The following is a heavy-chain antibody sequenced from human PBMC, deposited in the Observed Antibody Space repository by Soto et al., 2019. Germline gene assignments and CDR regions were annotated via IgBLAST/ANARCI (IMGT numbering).Heavy chain of an antibody. CDR3: ASLLKTAAASGLDGMDV. CDR1: GYTFTGYY. D-gene: IGHD6-13*01. J-gene: IGHJ6*02. V-gene: IGHV1-2*02. Sequence: ASVKVSCKASGYTFTGYYMHWVRQAPGQGLEWMGWINPNSGGTNYAQKFQGRVTMTRDTSISTAYMELSRLRSDDTAVYYCASLLKTAAASGLDGMDVWGQGTTVTVSS. CDR2: INPNSGGT.